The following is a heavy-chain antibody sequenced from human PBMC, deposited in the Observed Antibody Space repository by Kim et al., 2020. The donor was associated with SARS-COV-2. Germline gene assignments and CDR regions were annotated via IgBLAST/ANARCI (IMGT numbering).Heavy chain of an antibody. Sequence: SETLSLTCAVYGGSFSGYYWSWIRQPPGKGLEWIGEINHSGSTNYNPSLKSRVTISVDTSKNQFSLKLSSVTAADTAVYYCARGPWQQLGAGWFDPWGQGTLVTVSS. CDR3: ARGPWQQLGAGWFDP. CDR2: INHSGST. J-gene: IGHJ5*02. CDR1: GGSFSGYY. V-gene: IGHV4-34*01. D-gene: IGHD6-13*01.